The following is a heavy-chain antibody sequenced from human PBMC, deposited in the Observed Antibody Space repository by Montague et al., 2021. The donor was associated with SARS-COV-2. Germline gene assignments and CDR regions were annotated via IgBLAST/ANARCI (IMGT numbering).Heavy chain of an antibody. CDR2: TFGSGAGT. CDR1: GFTFNTYT. CDR3: AKNGGSGSLVYWHFDL. V-gene: IGHV3-23*01. D-gene: IGHD2-8*01. Sequence: SLRLSCAASGFTFNTYTMTWVRQATGKGLEWVSSTFGSGAGTYYXXSVQGRFTISRDNSKNTLYLQLHSLRAEDTAVYYCAKNGGSGSLVYWHFDLWGRGTPVAVSS. J-gene: IGHJ2*01.